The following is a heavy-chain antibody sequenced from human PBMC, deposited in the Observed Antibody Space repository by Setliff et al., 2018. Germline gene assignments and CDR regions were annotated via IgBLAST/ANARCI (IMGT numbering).Heavy chain of an antibody. J-gene: IGHJ4*02. CDR3: AKDFRDLGYSDY. CDR2: IGGGDGTT. Sequence: PGESLTISCAASGFAFRTYAMSWVRQAPGKGLEWVSDIGGGDGTTYYADSVKGRFTISRDNSKNTLYLQMNSLRAEDTAVYYCAKDFRDLGYSDYWGQGTLVTVSS. V-gene: IGHV3-23*01. CDR1: GFAFRTYA.